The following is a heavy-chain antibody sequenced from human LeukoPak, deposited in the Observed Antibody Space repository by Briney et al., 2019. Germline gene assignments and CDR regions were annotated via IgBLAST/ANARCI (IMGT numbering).Heavy chain of an antibody. CDR2: ISAYNGNT. D-gene: IGHD6-19*01. J-gene: IGHJ1*01. CDR3: ARGIAVAGTFDPAEYFQH. V-gene: IGHV1-18*01. CDR1: GYTFTSYG. Sequence: ASVKVSCKASGYTFTSYGTSWVRQAPGQGLEWMGWISAYNGNTNYAQKLQGRVTMTTDTSTSTAYMELRSLRSDDTAVYYCARGIAVAGTFDPAEYFQHWGQGTLVTVSS.